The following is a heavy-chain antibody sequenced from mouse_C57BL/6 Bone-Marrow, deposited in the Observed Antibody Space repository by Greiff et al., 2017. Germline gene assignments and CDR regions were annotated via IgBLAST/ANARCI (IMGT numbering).Heavy chain of an antibody. V-gene: IGHV2-6-1*01. J-gene: IGHJ4*01. D-gene: IGHD2-4*01. CDR1: GFSLTSYG. CDR2: IWSDGST. CDR3: DRHPRYYDLYYAMDY. Sequence: VMLVESGPGLVAPSQSLSITCTVSGFSLTSYGVHWVRQPPGQGLEWLVVIWSDGSTTYNSALKSRLSISKDNSKSQVFLKMNSLQTDDTAMYYCDRHPRYYDLYYAMDYWGQGTSVTVSS.